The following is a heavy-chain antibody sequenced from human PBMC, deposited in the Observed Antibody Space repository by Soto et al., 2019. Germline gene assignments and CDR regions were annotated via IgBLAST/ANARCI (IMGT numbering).Heavy chain of an antibody. Sequence: VGSLRLSCAASGFAFNNYWMHWVRQAPGKGLVWVSRINSDGTSTSYADSVKGRFTISRDNAKNTLYLQMNSLRAEDTAVYYCASHHCRGGSCYGGDAFDIWGQGTMVTVSS. CDR1: GFAFNNYW. J-gene: IGHJ3*02. D-gene: IGHD2-15*01. CDR2: INSDGTST. CDR3: ASHHCRGGSCYGGDAFDI. V-gene: IGHV3-74*01.